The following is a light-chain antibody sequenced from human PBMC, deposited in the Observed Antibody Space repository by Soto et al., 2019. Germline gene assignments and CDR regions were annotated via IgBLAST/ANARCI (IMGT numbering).Light chain of an antibody. Sequence: QSVLTQPASVSGSPGQSITISCTGISSDVGGYNYVSWYQQHPGKAPKLMIYEVSNRPSGVSNRFSGSKSGNTASLTISGLQAEDEADYYCSSYTSSSTLAFGTGTKVTVL. J-gene: IGLJ1*01. CDR3: SSYTSSSTLA. CDR1: SSDVGGYNY. CDR2: EVS. V-gene: IGLV2-14*01.